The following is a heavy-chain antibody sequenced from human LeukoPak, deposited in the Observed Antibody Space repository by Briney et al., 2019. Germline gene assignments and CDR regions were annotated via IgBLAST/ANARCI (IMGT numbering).Heavy chain of an antibody. D-gene: IGHD2-2*01. V-gene: IGHV3-74*01. CDR3: ARSGYCSSTSCDVVYYYGMDV. J-gene: IGHJ6*02. CDR2: INSDGSST. Sequence: AGSLRLSCAASGFTFSSYWMHWVRQAPGKGLVWVSRINSDGSSTSYADSVKGRFTISRDNAKNTLYLQMNSLRAEDTAVYYCARSGYCSSTSCDVVYYYGMDVWGQGTTVTVSS. CDR1: GFTFSSYW.